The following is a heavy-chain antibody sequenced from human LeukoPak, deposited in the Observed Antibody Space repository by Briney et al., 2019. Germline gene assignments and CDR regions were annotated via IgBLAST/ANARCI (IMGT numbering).Heavy chain of an antibody. Sequence: GGSLRLSCAASGFTFSSYSMNWARQAPGKGLEWVSYITSSSSTIYYADSVKGRFTISRDNAKNSLYLQMNSLRAEDTAVDYCARQFVAKGFDYWGQGTLVTVSS. D-gene: IGHD2-21*01. CDR2: ITSSSSTI. J-gene: IGHJ4*02. V-gene: IGHV3-48*01. CDR1: GFTFSSYS. CDR3: ARQFVAKGFDY.